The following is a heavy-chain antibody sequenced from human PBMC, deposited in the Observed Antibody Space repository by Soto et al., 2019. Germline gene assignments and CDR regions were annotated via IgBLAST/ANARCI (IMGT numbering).Heavy chain of an antibody. CDR1: GGTFSSYA. D-gene: IGHD3-3*01. CDR2: IIPIFGTA. Sequence: QVQLVQSGAEVKKPGSSVTVSCKASGGTFSSYAISWVRQAPGQGLEWMGGIIPIFGTANYAQKFQGRVTITADESTSTAYMELSSLRSEDTAVYYCARGLAGRFLEWLSPYYYGMDVWGQGTTVTVSS. V-gene: IGHV1-69*01. CDR3: ARGLAGRFLEWLSPYYYGMDV. J-gene: IGHJ6*02.